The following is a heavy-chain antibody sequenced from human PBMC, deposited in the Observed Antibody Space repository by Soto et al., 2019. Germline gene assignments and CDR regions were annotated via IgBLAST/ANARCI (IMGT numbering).Heavy chain of an antibody. J-gene: IGHJ5*02. D-gene: IGHD2-2*01. Sequence: ASVKVSCKASGYTFTSYDINWVRQATGQGLEWMGWMNPNSGNTGYAQKFQGRVTMTRNTSISTAYMELSSLRSEDTAVYYCARAGDIVVVPAAIQGPNWFDPWGQGTLVTVSS. V-gene: IGHV1-8*01. CDR3: ARAGDIVVVPAAIQGPNWFDP. CDR2: MNPNSGNT. CDR1: GYTFTSYD.